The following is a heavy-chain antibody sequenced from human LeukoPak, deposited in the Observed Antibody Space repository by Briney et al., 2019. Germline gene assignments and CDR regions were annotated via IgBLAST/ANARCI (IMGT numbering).Heavy chain of an antibody. J-gene: IGHJ4*02. V-gene: IGHV3-66*02. CDR3: ARVRTGYDSSGYPIDY. CDR2: IYSGGST. D-gene: IGHD3-22*01. Sequence: GGSLRLSCAASGFTVSSNYMSWVRQAPGKGLEWVSVIYSGGSTYYADPVKGRFTISRDNSKNTLYLKMNSLRAEDTAVYYCARVRTGYDSSGYPIDYWGQGTLVTVSS. CDR1: GFTVSSNY.